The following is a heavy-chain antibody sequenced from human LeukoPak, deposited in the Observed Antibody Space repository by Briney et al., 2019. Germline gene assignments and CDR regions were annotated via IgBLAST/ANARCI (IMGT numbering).Heavy chain of an antibody. CDR2: ISGSGGST. D-gene: IGHD1-14*01. CDR1: GFTFSSYA. V-gene: IGHV3-23*01. Sequence: PGGSLRLSCAASGFTFSSYAMSWVRQAPGKGLEWVSAISGSGGSTYYADSVKGRFTISRDNSKNTLYLQMNSLRAEDTAVYYCAKDLDSPTLVRTPWFDPWGQGTLVTVSS. J-gene: IGHJ5*02. CDR3: AKDLDSPTLVRTPWFDP.